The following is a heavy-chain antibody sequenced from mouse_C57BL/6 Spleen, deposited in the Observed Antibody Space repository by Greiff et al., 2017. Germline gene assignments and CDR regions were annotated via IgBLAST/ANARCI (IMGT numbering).Heavy chain of an antibody. Sequence: EVMLVESGGGLVQPKGSLKLSCAASGFTFNTYAMHWVRQAPGKGLEWVARISSKSSNYATYYADSVKDRFTISRDDSQSMLYLQMNNLKTEDTAMYYCVREFYDGYYFDVWGTGTTVTVSS. CDR1: GFTFNTYA. D-gene: IGHD2-3*01. J-gene: IGHJ1*03. CDR3: VREFYDGYYFDV. V-gene: IGHV10-3*01. CDR2: ISSKSSNYAT.